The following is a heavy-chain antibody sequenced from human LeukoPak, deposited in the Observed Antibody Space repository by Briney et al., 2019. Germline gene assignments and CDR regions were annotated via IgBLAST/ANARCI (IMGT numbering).Heavy chain of an antibody. CDR3: AKDYYDTSGYYYGEYFQH. CDR1: GFTFNDYA. D-gene: IGHD3-22*01. Sequence: GGSLRLSCAASGFTFNDYAMHWVRQVPGKGLEWVSLISGDGGSTYYADSVKGRFAISRDNSKNSLYLQMNNLRTEDTALYYCAKDYYDTSGYYYGEYFQHWGQGTLVTVSS. J-gene: IGHJ1*01. V-gene: IGHV3-43*02. CDR2: ISGDGGST.